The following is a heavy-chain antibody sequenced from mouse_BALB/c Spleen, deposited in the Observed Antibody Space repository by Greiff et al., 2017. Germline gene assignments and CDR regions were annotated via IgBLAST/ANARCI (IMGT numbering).Heavy chain of an antibody. CDR2: IYPGDGDT. Sequence: VKLQESGAELVRPGSSVKISCKASGYAFSSYWMNWVKQRPGQGLEWIGQIYPGDGDTNYNGKFKGKATLTADKSSSTAYMQLSSLTSEDSAVYFCVYGNYAFDYWGQGTTLTVSS. V-gene: IGHV1-80*01. CDR1: GYAFSSYW. D-gene: IGHD2-10*02. J-gene: IGHJ2*01. CDR3: VYGNYAFDY.